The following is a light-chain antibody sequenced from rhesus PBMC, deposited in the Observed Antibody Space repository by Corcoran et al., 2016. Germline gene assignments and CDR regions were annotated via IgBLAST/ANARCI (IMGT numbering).Light chain of an antibody. CDR2: AAS. CDR3: QQHNSYPRT. CDR1: QGISSW. V-gene: IGKV1-33*02. J-gene: IGKJ1*01. Sequence: DIQMTQSTSSLSASVGDRVTITCQASQGISSWLAWYQQKPRKAPKLLIYAASSLQRGVPSTFSCSGSGTDFTLTISSLQPEDFATYYCQQHNSYPRTFGQGTKVEIK.